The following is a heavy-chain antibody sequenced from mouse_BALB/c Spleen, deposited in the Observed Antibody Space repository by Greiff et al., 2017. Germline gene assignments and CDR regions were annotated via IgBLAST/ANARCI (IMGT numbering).Heavy chain of an antibody. CDR1: GFTFSSYA. D-gene: IGHD2-3*01. CDR2: ISSGGSYT. Sequence: EVKLVESGGGLVKPGGSLKLSCAASGFTFSSYAMSWVRQSPEKRLEWVAEISSGGSYTYYPDTVTGRFTISRDNAKNTLYLEMSSLRSEDTAMYYCARDLYDGYYGSMDYWGQGTSVTVSS. V-gene: IGHV5-9-4*01. CDR3: ARDLYDGYYGSMDY. J-gene: IGHJ4*01.